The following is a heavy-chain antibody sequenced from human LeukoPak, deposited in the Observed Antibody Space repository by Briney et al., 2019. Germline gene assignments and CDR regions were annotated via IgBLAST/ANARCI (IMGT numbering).Heavy chain of an antibody. D-gene: IGHD3-10*01. CDR2: IYYSGST. CDR1: GGSINSYY. J-gene: IGHJ4*02. CDR3: ARDGGYGSGSYRFDY. V-gene: IGHV4-59*12. Sequence: SETLSLTCTVSGGSINSYYWSWIRQPPGKGLEWIGYIYYSGSTYYNPSLKSRVTISVDTSKNQFSLRLSSVTAADTAVYYCARDGGYGSGSYRFDYWGQGTLVTVSS.